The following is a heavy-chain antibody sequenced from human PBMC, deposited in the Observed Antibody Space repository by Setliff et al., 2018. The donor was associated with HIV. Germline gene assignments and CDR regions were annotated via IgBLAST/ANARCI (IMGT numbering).Heavy chain of an antibody. V-gene: IGHV4-61*09. D-gene: IGHD3-10*01. J-gene: IGHJ3*02. CDR1: GVSISSSLYY. CDR2: IYTTGTT. CDR3: ATLPWGFGGSRAFEI. Sequence: SETLSLTCIVSGVSISSSLYYWSWIRQPAGMGLQWVGHIYTTGTTDYSPSVKSRASISVDTSKNQFSLNLNSVTAADTAVYYCATLPWGFGGSRAFEIWGQGTTVTVS.